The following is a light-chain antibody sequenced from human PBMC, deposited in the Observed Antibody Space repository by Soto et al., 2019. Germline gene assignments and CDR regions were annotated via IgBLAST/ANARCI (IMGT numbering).Light chain of an antibody. CDR1: SSDVCGYNY. CDR2: DVS. Sequence: QSALTQPASVSGSPGQSITISCTGTSSDVCGYNYVSWYQQHPGKAPKLMIYDVSNRPSGVSNRFSGSKSGNTASLTISGLQAEDEADYYCSSYTISSTHVVFGGGTKLTVL. CDR3: SSYTISSTHVV. J-gene: IGLJ2*01. V-gene: IGLV2-14*01.